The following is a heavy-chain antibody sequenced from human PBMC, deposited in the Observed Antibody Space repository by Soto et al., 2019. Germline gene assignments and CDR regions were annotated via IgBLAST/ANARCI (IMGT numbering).Heavy chain of an antibody. CDR1: GGPMTSTNW. J-gene: IGHJ6*02. D-gene: IGHD3-3*01. Sequence: QVQLQESGPGLVKHSETLSLTCAVSGGPMTSTNWWTWVRQAPGKGLEWIGETSHSGSTNYNPSLQSRIIMSLDKSNNHFSLKLSSVTAADTAMYYCATQTISYTWDVSGQGTTVTVSS. CDR2: TSHSGST. CDR3: ATQTISYTWDV. V-gene: IGHV4-4*02.